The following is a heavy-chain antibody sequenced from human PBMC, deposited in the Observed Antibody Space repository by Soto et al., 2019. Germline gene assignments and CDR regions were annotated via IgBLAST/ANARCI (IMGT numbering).Heavy chain of an antibody. J-gene: IGHJ4*01. D-gene: IGHD2-2*01. CDR2: IKSKADGGTT. CDR3: PTDSYINMPLARFAY. V-gene: IGHV3-15*07. CDR1: GFIFSNAW. Sequence: GGSLRLSCAASGFIFSNAWLNWVRQAPGKGLEWVGRIKSKADGGTTDFAAPVKGRFGISRDDSMNMMYMQMSSLRTEDTAVYYCPTDSYINMPLARFAYWGHGTLVPVSP.